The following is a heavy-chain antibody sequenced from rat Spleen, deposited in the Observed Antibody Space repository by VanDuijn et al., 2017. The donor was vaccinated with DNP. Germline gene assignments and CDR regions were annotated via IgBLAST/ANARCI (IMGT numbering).Heavy chain of an antibody. D-gene: IGHD1-9*01. Sequence: EVQLQESGPGLVKPSQSLSLTCSVTGFSITSNYWAWIRKFPGNKMEWMGYISYSGSTSYNPSLKSRISITRDTSKNQFFLHLNSVTTDDTATYYCARWNYYGYNGFDYWGQGVMVTVS. V-gene: IGHV3-1*01. J-gene: IGHJ2*01. CDR2: ISYSGST. CDR1: GFSITSNY. CDR3: ARWNYYGYNGFDY.